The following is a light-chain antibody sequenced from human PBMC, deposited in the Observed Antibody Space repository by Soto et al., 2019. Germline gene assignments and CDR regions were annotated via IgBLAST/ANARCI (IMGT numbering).Light chain of an antibody. CDR1: QSISSN. Sequence: DIEITQSPSSLSASVGDRVTLSCRASQSISSNLAWYQQTPQNPPKLLIYAGSTVHSRVASRISGSGSGTHFTLTISRLQPEDFATYYCLQDYNYPRTFGQGTKVDIK. J-gene: IGKJ1*01. V-gene: IGKV1-27*01. CDR2: AGS. CDR3: LQDYNYPRT.